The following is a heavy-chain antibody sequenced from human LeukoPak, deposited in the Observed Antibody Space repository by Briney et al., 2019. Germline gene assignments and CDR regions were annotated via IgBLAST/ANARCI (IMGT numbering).Heavy chain of an antibody. D-gene: IGHD5-18*01. CDR2: FDPEDGET. Sequence: ASVKVSCKVSGYTLTELSMHWVRQAPGKGLEWMGGFDPEDGETIYAQKFQGRVTMTEDTSTDTAYMELSSLRSEDTAVYYCATSRGRDVDTAMVFDYWGQGTLVTVSS. J-gene: IGHJ4*02. V-gene: IGHV1-24*01. CDR3: ATSRGRDVDTAMVFDY. CDR1: GYTLTELS.